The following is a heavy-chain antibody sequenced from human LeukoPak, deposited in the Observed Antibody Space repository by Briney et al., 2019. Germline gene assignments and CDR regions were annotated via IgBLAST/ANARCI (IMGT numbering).Heavy chain of an antibody. Sequence: SETLSLTCTVSGGSISSSSYYWGWIRQPPGKGLGWIGSIYYRGSTYYNPSLKSRVTISVDTSKNQFSLKLSSVTAANTAVYYCARLRYYDSSAYYYAFDYWGQGTLVTVSS. J-gene: IGHJ4*02. CDR1: GGSISSSSYY. V-gene: IGHV4-39*01. CDR3: ARLRYYDSSAYYYAFDY. CDR2: IYYRGST. D-gene: IGHD3-22*01.